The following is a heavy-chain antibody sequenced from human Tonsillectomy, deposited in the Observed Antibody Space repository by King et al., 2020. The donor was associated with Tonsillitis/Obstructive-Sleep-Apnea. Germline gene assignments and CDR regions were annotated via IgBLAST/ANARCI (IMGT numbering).Heavy chain of an antibody. CDR3: ARVALYYYDSSGYYDY. D-gene: IGHD3-22*01. J-gene: IGHJ4*02. CDR1: GFTFSSYE. CDR2: ISSSGSTI. V-gene: IGHV3-48*03. Sequence: VQLVESGGGLVQPGGSLRLSCAASGFTFSSYEMNWVRQAPGKGLEWVSYISSSGSTIYYADSVKGRFTISRDNAKNSLYLQMNSLRAEDTAVYYCARVALYYYDSSGYYDYGGQGTLVTVSS.